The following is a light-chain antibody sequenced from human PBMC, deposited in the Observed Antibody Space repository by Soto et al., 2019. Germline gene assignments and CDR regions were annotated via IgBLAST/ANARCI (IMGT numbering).Light chain of an antibody. CDR1: QSVSNY. CDR2: GAS. J-gene: IGKJ1*01. CDR3: QQYGISPRT. V-gene: IGKV3-20*01. Sequence: EIVLTQSPGTLSLSPGERATLSCRASQSVSNYLAWYQQKPGQAPRLLIYGASSRATGIPDRFSGSGSGTDFTLTISSLEPEDFAVYYCQQYGISPRTFGQGTRWIS.